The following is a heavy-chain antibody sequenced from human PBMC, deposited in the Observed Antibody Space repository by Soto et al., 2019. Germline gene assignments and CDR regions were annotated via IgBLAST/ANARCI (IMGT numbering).Heavy chain of an antibody. CDR2: ISYDGSNK. J-gene: IGHJ4*02. CDR3: AKGAELELVGLNY. D-gene: IGHD1-7*01. V-gene: IGHV3-30*18. CDR1: GFTFSIYG. Sequence: GSLRLSCAASGFTFSIYGMHWVRQAPGKGLEWVAVISYDGSNKYYADSVKGRFTISRDNSKNTLYLQMNSLRAEDTAVYYCAKGAELELVGLNYWGQGTLVTVSS.